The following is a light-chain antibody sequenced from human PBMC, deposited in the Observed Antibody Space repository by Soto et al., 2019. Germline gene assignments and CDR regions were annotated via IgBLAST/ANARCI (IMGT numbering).Light chain of an antibody. Sequence: QLVLTQSPSASASLGASVKLTCTLSSGHSSYAIAWHQQQPEKGPRYLMKLNSDVSHSKGDGIPDRFSGSSSGAERYLTISSLQSEDEADYYCQTWGTGPLVFGGGTKVTVL. V-gene: IGLV4-69*01. J-gene: IGLJ2*01. CDR1: SGHSSYA. CDR2: LNSDVSH. CDR3: QTWGTGPLV.